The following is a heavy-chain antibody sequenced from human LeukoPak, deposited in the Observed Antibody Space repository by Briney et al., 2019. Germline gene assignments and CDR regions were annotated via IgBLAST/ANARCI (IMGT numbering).Heavy chain of an antibody. CDR1: GFTFGSYA. V-gene: IGHV3-30*04. D-gene: IGHD1-26*01. CDR2: ISYDESNK. Sequence: GRSLRLSCAASGFTFGSYAMHWVRQAPGKGLEWVAVISYDESNKYYADSVKGRFTISRDNSKNTLYLQMNSLRAEDTAVYYCARDIEELAFDYWGQGTLVTVSS. CDR3: ARDIEELAFDY. J-gene: IGHJ4*02.